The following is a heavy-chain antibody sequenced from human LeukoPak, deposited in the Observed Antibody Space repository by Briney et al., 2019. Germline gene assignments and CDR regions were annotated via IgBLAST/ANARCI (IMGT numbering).Heavy chain of an antibody. J-gene: IGHJ4*02. CDR1: GFTFDEYG. Sequence: GGSLRLSCTASGFTFDEYGMAWVRQAPGKGLELVSGITWNGGSTGYAGAVKGRFTISRDNAKKSLYLQMNRLRVEDTAFYYCTRVKYITWRMTDYWGQGTLVTVSS. CDR3: TRVKYITWRMTDY. D-gene: IGHD6-6*01. CDR2: ITWNGGST. V-gene: IGHV3-20*04.